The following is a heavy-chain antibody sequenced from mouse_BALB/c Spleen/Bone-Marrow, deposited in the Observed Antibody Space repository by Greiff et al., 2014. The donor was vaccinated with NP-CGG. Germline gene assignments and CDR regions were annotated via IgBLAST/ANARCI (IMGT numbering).Heavy chain of an antibody. D-gene: IGHD3-2*01. CDR1: GYTFTSYV. CDR3: ARPRQLGLPYYFDY. Sequence: EVQLQQSGPELVKPGVSVKMSCKASGYTFTSYVMHWVKQKPGQGLEWIGYINPYNDGTKYNEKFKGKATLTSDKSSSTAYMELSSLTSEDAAVYYCARPRQLGLPYYFDYWGQGTTLTVSS. V-gene: IGHV1-14*01. CDR2: INPYNDGT. J-gene: IGHJ2*01.